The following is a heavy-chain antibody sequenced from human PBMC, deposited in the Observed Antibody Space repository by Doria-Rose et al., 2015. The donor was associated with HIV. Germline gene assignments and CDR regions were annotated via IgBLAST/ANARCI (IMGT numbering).Heavy chain of an antibody. Sequence: QVTLKESGPVLVKPTETLTLTCTVSGVSLSSPGMGVSWIRQPPGKALEWLANIFSDDERSYKTSLKIRITIYRGTSKRQVVLTMTDMDPVDTATYYCARIKSSRWYHKYYFDFWGQGTLVIVSA. V-gene: IGHV2-26*01. CDR2: IFSDDER. D-gene: IGHD6-13*01. CDR1: GVSLSSPGMG. CDR3: ARIKSSRWYHKYYFDF. J-gene: IGHJ4*02.